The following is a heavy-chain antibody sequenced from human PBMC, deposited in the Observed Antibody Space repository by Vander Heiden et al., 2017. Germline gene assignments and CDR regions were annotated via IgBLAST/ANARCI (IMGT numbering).Heavy chain of an antibody. D-gene: IGHD2-21*01. CDR3: TTDLWLYGLDY. V-gene: IGHV3-15*07. J-gene: IGHJ4*01. CDR1: GFTFSNAW. Sequence: EVQLVESGGGLVKPGGSLRLSCAASGFTFSNAWMNWVRQAPGKGLEWVGRIKSKTDGGTTDYAAPVKGRFTISRDDSKNTLYMQMNRMKTEDTAVYYCTTDLWLYGLDYWGHGTLVTVYS. CDR2: IKSKTDGGTT.